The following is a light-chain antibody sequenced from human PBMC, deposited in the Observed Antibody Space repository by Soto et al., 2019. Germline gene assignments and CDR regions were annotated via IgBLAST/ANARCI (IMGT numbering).Light chain of an antibody. CDR2: EVS. V-gene: IGLV2-14*01. Sequence: QSALTQPASVSGSPGQSITISCTGTSSDVGAYNYVSWYQQHPGNAPKIMIYEVSDRPSGVSNRFSGSKAGNTASLTISGLQTDDEADYYCSSFTSSTTVIFGGGTKLTVL. J-gene: IGLJ2*01. CDR1: SSDVGAYNY. CDR3: SSFTSSTTVI.